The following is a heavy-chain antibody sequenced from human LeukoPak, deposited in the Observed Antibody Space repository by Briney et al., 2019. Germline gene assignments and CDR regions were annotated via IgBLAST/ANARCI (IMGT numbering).Heavy chain of an antibody. J-gene: IGHJ6*03. CDR2: VSVFNGDT. Sequence: ASVKVSCKASGYRSSRYGISWVRQAPGQGPEWLGWVSVFNGDTKYAQKFQGRVTVTTEISTDTAYMELSSLRSDDTGVYYCARGHGYYYYMDVWGKGTTVIVSS. CDR1: GYRSSRYG. V-gene: IGHV1-18*01. CDR3: ARGHGYYYYMDV.